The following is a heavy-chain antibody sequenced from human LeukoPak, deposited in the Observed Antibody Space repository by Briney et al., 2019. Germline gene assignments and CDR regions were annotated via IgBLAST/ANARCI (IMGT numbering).Heavy chain of an antibody. CDR2: IRYDGYKK. D-gene: IGHD3-22*01. J-gene: IGHJ4*02. Sequence: PGGSLRLSCAASGFTLSEYGMHWVRQAPGKGLEWITFIRYDGYKKYYIDSVKGRFTTSRDNSKNTVSLQMSSLRVEDTAVYCCARNAHSFDSSGYYFHFWGQGTRVTVSS. CDR3: ARNAHSFDSSGYYFHF. V-gene: IGHV3-30*02. CDR1: GFTLSEYG.